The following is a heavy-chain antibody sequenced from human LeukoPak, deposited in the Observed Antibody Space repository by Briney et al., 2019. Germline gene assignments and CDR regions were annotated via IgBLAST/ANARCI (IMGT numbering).Heavy chain of an antibody. CDR3: AELGITMIGGV. CDR1: GFSFSSYN. V-gene: IGHV3-48*03. D-gene: IGHD3-10*02. Sequence: GGSLRLSCAASGFSFSSYNMNWVRQAPGKGLEWVSYISSSGSTIYYADSVKGRFTISRDNARNSLYLQMNSLRAEDTAVYYCAELGITMIGGVWGKGTTVTISS. J-gene: IGHJ6*04. CDR2: ISSSGSTI.